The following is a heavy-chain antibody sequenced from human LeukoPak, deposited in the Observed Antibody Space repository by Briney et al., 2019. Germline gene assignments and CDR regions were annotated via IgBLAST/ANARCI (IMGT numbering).Heavy chain of an antibody. CDR2: INPSGGST. Sequence: ASVKVSCKASGYTFTSYFIHGVRQAPGREGEWMGIINPSGGSTSYAQKFQGRVTMTRDTSTSTVSMELSSLRSEDTAVYYCASEQPTVTTGNFDYWGQGTLVTVSS. D-gene: IGHD4-17*01. J-gene: IGHJ4*02. V-gene: IGHV1-46*01. CDR3: ASEQPTVTTGNFDY. CDR1: GYTFTSYF.